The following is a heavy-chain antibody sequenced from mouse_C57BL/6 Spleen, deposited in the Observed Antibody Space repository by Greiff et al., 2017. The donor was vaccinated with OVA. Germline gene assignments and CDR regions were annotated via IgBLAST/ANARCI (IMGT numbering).Heavy chain of an antibody. V-gene: IGHV2-2*01. Sequence: VKLVESGPGLVQPSQSLSITCTVSGFSLTSYGVHWVRQSPGKGLEWLGVIWSGGSTDYNAAFISRLSISKDNSKSQVFFKMNSLQADDTAIYYCARGGHYYGSSPWFAYWGQGTLVTVSA. D-gene: IGHD1-1*01. J-gene: IGHJ3*01. CDR1: GFSLTSYG. CDR3: ARGGHYYGSSPWFAY. CDR2: IWSGGST.